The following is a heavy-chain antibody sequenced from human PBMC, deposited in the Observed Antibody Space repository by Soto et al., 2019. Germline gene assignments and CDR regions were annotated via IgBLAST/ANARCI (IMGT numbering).Heavy chain of an antibody. CDR2: IYYSGST. J-gene: IGHJ6*02. Sequence: PSETLSLTCVVSGGSLSSYYWSWIRQPPGKGLEWIGYIYYSGSTNYNPPLKSRVTISVDTSKNQFSLKLSSVTAADTAVYYCARGKTYYDFWSGYFSYYYGMDVWGQGTTVTVSS. CDR1: GGSLSSYY. CDR3: ARGKTYYDFWSGYFSYYYGMDV. V-gene: IGHV4-59*01. D-gene: IGHD3-3*01.